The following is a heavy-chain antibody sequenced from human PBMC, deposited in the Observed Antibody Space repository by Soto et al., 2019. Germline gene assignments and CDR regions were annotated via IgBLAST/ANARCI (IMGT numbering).Heavy chain of an antibody. D-gene: IGHD6-13*01. CDR3: ARDLAAADY. CDR2: XRXXXGHX. CDR1: GYTFTSYV. V-gene: IGHV1-18*01. J-gene: IGHJ4*02. Sequence: XVKISCKASGYTFTSYVISWVRQAPGQXXXXXXXXRXXXGHXXYAXXXXXXVKXXXXXXXSKAYMELRRLRSDDTAVYYCARDLAAADYWGQGTLVTVYS.